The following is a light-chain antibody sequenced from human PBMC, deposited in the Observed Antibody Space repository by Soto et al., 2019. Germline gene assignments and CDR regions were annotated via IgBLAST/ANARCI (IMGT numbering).Light chain of an antibody. CDR2: DAS. Sequence: DIQMTQSPSSLSASVGDRVTITCQASQDISNYLNWYQQKPGKAPKLLIYDASNLETGVPSRFSRSGSGGYFTFTISSLQPEDIATDYCQQYDNLLRTLGGGTKVDIK. J-gene: IGKJ4*01. V-gene: IGKV1-33*01. CDR1: QDISNY. CDR3: QQYDNLLRT.